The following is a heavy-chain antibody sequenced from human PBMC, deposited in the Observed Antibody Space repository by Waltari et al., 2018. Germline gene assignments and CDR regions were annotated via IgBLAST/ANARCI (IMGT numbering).Heavy chain of an antibody. V-gene: IGHV3-73*02. D-gene: IGHD3-10*01. Sequence: DVHLVESGGGLVQPGGSLKLSWSASCFTFSDFTRYWVRQASWKGLEWVGHIRSKANNYATGNAASVKGRFTVSRDDSKNTAYLQMNSLRTEDTAIYYCTNFMSGWGQGTTVTVSS. CDR2: IRSKANNYAT. J-gene: IGHJ6*02. CDR1: CFTFSDFT. CDR3: TNFMSG.